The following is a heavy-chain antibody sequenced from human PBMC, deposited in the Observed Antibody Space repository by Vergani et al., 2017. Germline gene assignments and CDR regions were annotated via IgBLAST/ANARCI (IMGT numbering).Heavy chain of an antibody. Sequence: QITLKESGPTLVKPTQTLTLTCTFSGFPLSTSGVGVGWIRQPPGKALEWLALIYWDDDKRYSPSLKSRLTITKDTAKNQVVLTMTNMDPVDTATYYCAHVDYSILPTYYFDYWGQGTLVTVSS. CDR3: AHVDYSILPTYYFDY. J-gene: IGHJ4*02. V-gene: IGHV2-5*02. CDR2: IYWDDDK. D-gene: IGHD4-11*01. CDR1: GFPLSTSGVG.